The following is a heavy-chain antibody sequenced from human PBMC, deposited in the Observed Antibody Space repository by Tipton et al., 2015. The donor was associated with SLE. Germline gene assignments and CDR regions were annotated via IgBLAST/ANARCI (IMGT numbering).Heavy chain of an antibody. CDR3: ARANWNYYFDY. J-gene: IGHJ4*02. CDR1: GYTFTSYG. CDR2: ISGYNDNT. D-gene: IGHD1-7*01. Sequence: QLVQSGAEVKKPGASVKVSCKASGYTFTSYGINWVRRAPGQGLEWMGWISGYNDNTNYTQKLQARVTMTRNTSISTAYMELSSLRSEDTAVYYCARANWNYYFDYWGQGTLVTVSS. V-gene: IGHV1-18*01.